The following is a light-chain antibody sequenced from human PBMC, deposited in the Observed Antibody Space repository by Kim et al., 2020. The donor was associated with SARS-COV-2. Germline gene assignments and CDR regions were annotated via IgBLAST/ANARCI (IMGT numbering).Light chain of an antibody. V-gene: IGKV1-5*03. CDR1: QSIGIW. CDR3: QKYNGYS. Sequence: TLSALVGDSVTSPCRASQSIGIWLAWYQQKPGKAPKLLIYKASSLDSGVPSKFSCSGSGTEFTLTISSLQPDDFATYFCQKYNGYSVGQGTKLEI. J-gene: IGKJ2*01. CDR2: KAS.